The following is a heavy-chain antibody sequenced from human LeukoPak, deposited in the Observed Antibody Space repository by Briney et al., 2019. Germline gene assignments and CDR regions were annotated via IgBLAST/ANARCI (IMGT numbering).Heavy chain of an antibody. Sequence: GGSLRLSCAGSGFTFSSYVMSWVRQAPGKGLEWVSTISGSGNSTYYADSVKGRFTISRDNSKNTLYLQMNSLRAEDTAVYYCANEIRPNDYWGQGTQVTVSS. CDR2: ISGSGNST. J-gene: IGHJ4*02. V-gene: IGHV3-23*01. CDR3: ANEIRPNDY. CDR1: GFTFSSYV. D-gene: IGHD4-17*01.